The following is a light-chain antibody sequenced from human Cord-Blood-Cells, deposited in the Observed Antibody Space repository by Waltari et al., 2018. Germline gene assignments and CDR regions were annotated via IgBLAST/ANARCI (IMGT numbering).Light chain of an antibody. V-gene: IGLV2-14*01. CDR3: SSYTSSSTVV. J-gene: IGLJ2*01. CDR1: SSDVGGYNY. Sequence: QSALTQPASVSGSPGQSITISCTGTSSDVGGYNYVSWYQQHPGNAPKLMMYDVSNRPEGVSNRFSGSKSGNTASLTSSGVQAEDEADYYCSSYTSSSTVVFCGGTKLTVL. CDR2: DVS.